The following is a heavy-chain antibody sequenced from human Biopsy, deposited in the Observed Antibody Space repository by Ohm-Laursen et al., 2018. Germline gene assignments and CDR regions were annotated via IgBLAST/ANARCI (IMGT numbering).Heavy chain of an antibody. D-gene: IGHD3-22*01. CDR2: IYTSGSP. Sequence: SETLSLTCTVSGDSINNYYWSWITQPAGKGLEWIGRIYTSGSPNYNPSLRSRVTISVDRSKKQFSLELSSVTAADTAVYYCARDRGYYSDRTVPGYFDLWGRGTLVTVSS. V-gene: IGHV4-4*07. CDR3: ARDRGYYSDRTVPGYFDL. J-gene: IGHJ2*01. CDR1: GDSINNYY.